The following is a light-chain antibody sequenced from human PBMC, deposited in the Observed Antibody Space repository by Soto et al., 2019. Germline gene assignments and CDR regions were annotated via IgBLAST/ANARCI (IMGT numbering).Light chain of an antibody. CDR3: QQYGGTPGT. CDR1: QSVTNSY. J-gene: IGKJ1*01. Sequence: EIGLTQSPDTLSLSPGERVTLSCMAIQSVTNSYLARYQHKPGLGPRLLIHGASSRATGTPDRFSGSGSATDFTLTISRLEPEDFAVYYCQQYGGTPGTFGQGTKLDIK. V-gene: IGKV3-20*01. CDR2: GAS.